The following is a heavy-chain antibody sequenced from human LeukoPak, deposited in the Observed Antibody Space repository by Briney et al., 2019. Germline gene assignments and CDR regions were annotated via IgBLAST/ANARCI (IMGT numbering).Heavy chain of an antibody. CDR3: AKDNIAARHVPTAFDY. D-gene: IGHD6-6*01. V-gene: IGHV3-30*02. CDR1: GFTFSSYG. CDR2: IRYDGSNK. J-gene: IGHJ4*02. Sequence: GGSLRLSCAASGFTFSSYGMHWVRQAPGKGLEWVAFIRYDGSNKYYADSVKGRFTISRDNSKNTLYLQMNSLRPEDTAVYYCAKDNIAARHVPTAFDYWGQGTLVTVSS.